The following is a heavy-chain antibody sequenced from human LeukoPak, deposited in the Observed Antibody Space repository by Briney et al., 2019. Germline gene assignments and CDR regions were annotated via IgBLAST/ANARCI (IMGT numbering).Heavy chain of an antibody. D-gene: IGHD4-17*01. CDR2: VFPADSDT. V-gene: IGHV5-51*01. CDR3: ARHGGAFDY. Sequence: GESLKISCKGSGYSFTSSWIGWVRQMPGKGLEWMGIVFPADSDTRYSPSFQGQVTFSADKSISTAYLQWSRLKASDSAMYYCARHGGAFDYWGQGTLVTVSS. CDR1: GYSFTSSW. J-gene: IGHJ4*02.